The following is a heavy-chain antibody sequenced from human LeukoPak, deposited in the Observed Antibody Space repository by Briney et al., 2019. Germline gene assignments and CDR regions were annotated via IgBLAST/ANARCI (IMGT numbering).Heavy chain of an antibody. Sequence: ASVKVSCKASGYTFTSYGISWVRQAPGQGLEWMGWISAYNGNANYAQKLQGRVTMTTDTSTSTAYMELRSLRSDDTAVYYCARVGGIAALLYYFDYWGQGTLVTVSS. CDR2: ISAYNGNA. CDR3: ARVGGIAALLYYFDY. J-gene: IGHJ4*02. V-gene: IGHV1-18*01. D-gene: IGHD6-6*01. CDR1: GYTFTSYG.